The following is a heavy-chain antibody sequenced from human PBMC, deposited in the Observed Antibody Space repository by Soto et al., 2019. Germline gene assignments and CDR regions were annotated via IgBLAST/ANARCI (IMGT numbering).Heavy chain of an antibody. CDR1: GFTFSAYS. Sequence: EVQLLESGGGLVQPGGSLRLSCAASGFTFSAYSMTWVRQAPGKGLEWLSYISGDRAYIYYADCVRGRVNTSRDNAENSLSLHMDYLRDVERAVYYCARQVFTVVTPIDFCGPGTLVTVYS. V-gene: IGHV3-48*02. CDR3: ARQVFTVVTPIDF. J-gene: IGHJ4*02. CDR2: ISGDRAYI. D-gene: IGHD2-21*02.